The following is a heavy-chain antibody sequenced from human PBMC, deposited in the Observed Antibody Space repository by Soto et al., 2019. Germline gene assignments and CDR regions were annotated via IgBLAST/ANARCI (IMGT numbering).Heavy chain of an antibody. Sequence: SETLSLTCTVSGGSISSGDDYWSWVRQPPGKGLECIGYIHYSGSTYYNPSLQSRVSISVDTSKNQFSLKLGSVTAADTAVYYCARLGSGNYGSGSYAYGLDVWGQGTTVTVSS. J-gene: IGHJ6*02. CDR2: IHYSGST. CDR1: GGSISSGDDY. D-gene: IGHD3-10*01. CDR3: ARLGSGNYGSGSYAYGLDV. V-gene: IGHV4-30-4*01.